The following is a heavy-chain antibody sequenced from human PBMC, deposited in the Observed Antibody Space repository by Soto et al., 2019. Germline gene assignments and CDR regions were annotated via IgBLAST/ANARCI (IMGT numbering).Heavy chain of an antibody. CDR3: AGTSTNWFDP. CDR1: GYNFDIYW. J-gene: IGHJ5*02. CDR2: IYPADSNT. V-gene: IGHV5-51*01. Sequence: PGESLKISCKGSGYNFDIYWIGWVRQMPEKGLEWMGMIYPADSNTRYSPSFQGQVTISADKSISTAYLQWSSLKASDTAIYYCAGTSTNWFDPWGQGTLVTVSS. D-gene: IGHD4-17*01.